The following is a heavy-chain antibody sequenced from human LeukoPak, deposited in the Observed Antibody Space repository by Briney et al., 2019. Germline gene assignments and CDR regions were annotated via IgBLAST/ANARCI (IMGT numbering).Heavy chain of an antibody. V-gene: IGHV3-7*01. CDR2: IKKDGSET. CDR3: ARDRGLGSNAWYFPLDF. D-gene: IGHD6-13*01. Sequence: GGSLRLSCAASGFIFSNYWMSWVRQVPGKGLEWVGNIKKDGSETYYVDSVKGRFIISRDNAKNSLFLQMNSLRAEDTAVYSCARDRGLGSNAWYFPLDFWGQGTLVTVSS. CDR1: GFIFSNYW. J-gene: IGHJ4*02.